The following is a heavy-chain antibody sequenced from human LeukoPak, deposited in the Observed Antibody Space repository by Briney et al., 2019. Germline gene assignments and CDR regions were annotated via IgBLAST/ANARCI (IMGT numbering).Heavy chain of an antibody. CDR3: ARRANYDPTPDV. Sequence: SPSETLSLTCAVSGGSTSSSNWWSWVRQPPGKGLEWIGEIYHSGSTYYNPSLKSRVTISVDRSKNQFSLKLSSVTAADTAVYYCARRANYDPTPDVWGKGTTVTVSS. J-gene: IGHJ6*04. D-gene: IGHD3-3*01. V-gene: IGHV4-4*02. CDR1: GGSTSSSNW. CDR2: IYHSGST.